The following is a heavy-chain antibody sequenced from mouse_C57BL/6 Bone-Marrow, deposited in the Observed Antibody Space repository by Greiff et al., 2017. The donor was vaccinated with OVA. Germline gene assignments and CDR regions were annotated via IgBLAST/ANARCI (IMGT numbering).Heavy chain of an antibody. CDR2: ISSGGDYI. CDR3: TRDGVVASPAWFAY. V-gene: IGHV5-9-1*02. CDR1: GFTFSSYA. D-gene: IGHD1-1*01. Sequence: EVNVVESGEGLVKPGGSLKLSCAASGFTFSSYAMSWVRQTPEKRLEWVAYISSGGDYIYYADTVKGRFTISRDNARNTLYLQMSSLKSEDTAMYYCTRDGVVASPAWFAYWGQGTLVTVSA. J-gene: IGHJ3*01.